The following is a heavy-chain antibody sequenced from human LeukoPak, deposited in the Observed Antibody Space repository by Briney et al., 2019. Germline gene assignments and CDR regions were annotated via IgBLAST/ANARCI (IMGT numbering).Heavy chain of an antibody. CDR2: IYYSGST. CDR3: ARLNRTSGSYDY. V-gene: IGHV4-59*08. CDR1: GGSISSYY. Sequence: SETLSLTCTVSGGSISSYYWSWIRQPPGKGLEWIGYIYYSGSTNYNPSLKSRVTISVDTSKNQFSLKLSSVTAADTAVYYCARLNRTSGSYDYWGQGTLVTLSS. D-gene: IGHD1-26*01. J-gene: IGHJ4*02.